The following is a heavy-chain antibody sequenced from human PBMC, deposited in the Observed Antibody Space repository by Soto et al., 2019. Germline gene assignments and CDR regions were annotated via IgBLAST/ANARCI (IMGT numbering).Heavy chain of an antibody. CDR1: GYIFVNYG. V-gene: IGHV1-18*01. D-gene: IGHD3-16*01. CDR2: ISPYTGNT. CDR3: GMVDNYVTPTPQDV. Sequence: QVQLVQSGDEVKKPGASVKVSCKASGYIFVNYGIAWVRQAPGQGLEWMGWISPYTGNTHSATKIQGRLTMXTXTXXSTAYMDLGSLTSDDTAVYYCGMVDNYVTPTPQDVWGQGTTVTVSS. J-gene: IGHJ6*02.